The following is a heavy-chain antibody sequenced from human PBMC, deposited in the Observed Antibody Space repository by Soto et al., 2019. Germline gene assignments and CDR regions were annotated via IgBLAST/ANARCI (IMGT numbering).Heavy chain of an antibody. CDR3: ARRKGRGLPGHDDAFDI. D-gene: IGHD5-12*01. CDR2: IIPIFGTA. Sequence: QVQLVQSGAEVKKPGSSVKVSCKASGGTFSSYAISWVRQAPGQGLEWMGGIIPIFGTANYAQKFQGRVTITSDESTSTAYMELSSLRSEDTAVYYCARRKGRGLPGHDDAFDIWGQGTMVTVSS. V-gene: IGHV1-69*01. CDR1: GGTFSSYA. J-gene: IGHJ3*02.